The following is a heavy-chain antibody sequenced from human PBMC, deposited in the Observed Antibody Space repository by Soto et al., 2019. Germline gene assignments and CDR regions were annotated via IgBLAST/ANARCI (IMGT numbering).Heavy chain of an antibody. CDR2: IYHSGST. Sequence: QVQLQESGPGLVKPSGTLSLTCAVSGGSISSSNWWSWVRQPPGKGLEWIGEIYHSGSTNYNPSLKIRVTISVDKSKNQFSLKLSSVTAADTAVYYCAGGYSNSEGLNWFDPWGQGTLVTVSS. CDR3: AGGYSNSEGLNWFDP. V-gene: IGHV4-4*02. D-gene: IGHD4-4*01. J-gene: IGHJ5*02. CDR1: GGSISSSNW.